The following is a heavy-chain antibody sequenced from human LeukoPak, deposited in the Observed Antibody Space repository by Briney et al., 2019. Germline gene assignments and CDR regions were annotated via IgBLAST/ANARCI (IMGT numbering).Heavy chain of an antibody. CDR2: IWYDGSNK. V-gene: IGHV3-33*01. J-gene: IGHJ4*02. D-gene: IGHD5-18*01. Sequence: PGRSLRLSCAASGFTFSSYGMHWVRQAPGKGLEWVAVIWYDGSNKYYADSVKGRFTISRDNSKNTLYLQMNSLRAEDTAVYYCARGIRRKISYSIYSYGSMSAPLDYWGQGTLVTVSS. CDR3: ARGIRRKISYSIYSYGSMSAPLDY. CDR1: GFTFSSYG.